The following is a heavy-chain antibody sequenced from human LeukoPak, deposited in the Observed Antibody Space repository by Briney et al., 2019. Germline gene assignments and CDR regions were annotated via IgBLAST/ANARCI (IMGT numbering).Heavy chain of an antibody. Sequence: GGSLRLSCAASGFSFSSYAMSWVRQAPAKGLEWVAFIWSDGGNKYYADSVKGRFTISRDNSKNTLYLQMNSLRAEDTAVYYCARKGYYSAWGMDVWGQGTTVTVSS. V-gene: IGHV3-33*08. CDR3: ARKGYYSAWGMDV. CDR2: IWSDGGNK. CDR1: GFSFSSYA. D-gene: IGHD6-19*01. J-gene: IGHJ6*02.